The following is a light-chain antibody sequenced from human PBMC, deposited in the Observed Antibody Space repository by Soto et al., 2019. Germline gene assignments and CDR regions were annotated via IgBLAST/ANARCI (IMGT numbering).Light chain of an antibody. CDR3: QQYHNWPIT. J-gene: IGKJ5*01. V-gene: IGKV3-15*01. Sequence: TQSPATLSVSPGEGVTLSCRASQTIENLLAWYQQRPGQSPRLLLYYASTRATGVPARFSGSGSGTEFTLAISSLQSEDFAVYYCQQYHNWPITFGQGTRLEVK. CDR1: QTIENL. CDR2: YAS.